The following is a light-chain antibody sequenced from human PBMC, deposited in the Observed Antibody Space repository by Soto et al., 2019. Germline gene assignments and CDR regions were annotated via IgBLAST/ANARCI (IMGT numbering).Light chain of an antibody. J-gene: IGLJ1*01. CDR1: SSDVGGYNS. CDR2: EVS. V-gene: IGLV2-14*01. CDR3: SSYTSSSTPCV. Sequence: QSVLTQPASVSGSPGQSITISCTGTSSDVGGYNSVSWYQQHPGKAPKLMIYEVSNRPSGVSNRFSGSNSGSTASLTISGLQAGDEADYYCSSYTSSSTPCVFGTGTKVTVL.